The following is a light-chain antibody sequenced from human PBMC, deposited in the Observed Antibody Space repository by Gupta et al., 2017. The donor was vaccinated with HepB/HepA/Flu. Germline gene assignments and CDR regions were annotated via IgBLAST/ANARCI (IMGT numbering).Light chain of an antibody. Sequence: EIVLTQSPGTLSLSPWERATLSCRASQTVSSSYLAWYQQKPGQAPRLLIYDASSRATGIPDRFSGSGSGTDFTLTISRLEPEDFAVYYCQQYGSSPPYTFGQGTKLEIK. CDR1: QTVSSSY. CDR2: DAS. CDR3: QQYGSSPPYT. J-gene: IGKJ2*01. V-gene: IGKV3-20*01.